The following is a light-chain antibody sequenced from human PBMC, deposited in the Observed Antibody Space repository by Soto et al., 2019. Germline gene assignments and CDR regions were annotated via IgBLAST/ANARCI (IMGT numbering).Light chain of an antibody. V-gene: IGKV3-20*01. Sequence: ESATPLCRASQFVSSRSLAWYQQKLGQAPRLLIYGASNRATGIPGRFSASGSGTDFTLTIAPLEPEDFAVYFCQQYANSPITFGQGTRLEIK. CDR2: GAS. CDR3: QQYANSPIT. J-gene: IGKJ5*01. CDR1: QFVSSRS.